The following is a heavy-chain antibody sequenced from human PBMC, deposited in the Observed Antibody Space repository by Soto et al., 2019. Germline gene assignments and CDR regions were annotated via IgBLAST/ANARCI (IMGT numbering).Heavy chain of an antibody. D-gene: IGHD1-26*01. CDR1: GGSISSGGYY. J-gene: IGHJ6*02. Sequence: SETLSLTCTVSGGSISSGGYYWSWIRQHPGKGLEWIGYIYHSGSTYYNPSLKSRVTISVDTSKNQFSLKLSSVTAADTAVYYCARDGVVVGATNGMDVGGQGTRVTVSS. CDR2: IYHSGST. CDR3: ARDGVVVGATNGMDV. V-gene: IGHV4-31*03.